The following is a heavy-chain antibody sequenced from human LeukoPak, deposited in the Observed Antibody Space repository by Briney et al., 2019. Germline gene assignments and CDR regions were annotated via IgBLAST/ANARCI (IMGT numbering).Heavy chain of an antibody. J-gene: IGHJ6*02. V-gene: IGHV3-30*18. CDR2: ISYDGSNK. CDR1: GFSFSSYI. D-gene: IGHD6-19*01. CDR3: AKDRGSGWSVVGMDV. Sequence: PGGSLRLSCAASGFSFSSYIMNWVRQAPGKGLEWVAVISYDGSNKYYADSVKGRFTISRDNSKNTLYLQMNSLRAEDTAVYYCAKDRGSGWSVVGMDVWGQGTTVTVSS.